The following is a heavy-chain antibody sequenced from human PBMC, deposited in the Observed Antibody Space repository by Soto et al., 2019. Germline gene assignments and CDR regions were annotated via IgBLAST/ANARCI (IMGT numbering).Heavy chain of an antibody. J-gene: IGHJ5*02. Sequence: QVQLVQSGAEVKKPGSSVKVSCKASGGTFSSYAISWVRQAPGQGLEWMGGIIPIFGTANYAQKFQGRGTITADESTSTAYMELSSLRSEDTAVYYCARSYWNYYGSGSYYLNWFDPWGQGTLVTVSS. CDR2: IIPIFGTA. CDR1: GGTFSSYA. D-gene: IGHD3-10*01. V-gene: IGHV1-69*01. CDR3: ARSYWNYYGSGSYYLNWFDP.